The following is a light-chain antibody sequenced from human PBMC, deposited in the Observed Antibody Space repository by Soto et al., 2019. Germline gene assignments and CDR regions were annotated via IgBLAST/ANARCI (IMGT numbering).Light chain of an antibody. Sequence: QSALTQPASVSGSPGQSITISCTGTSSDVGGYNFVSWYQQHPGKAPKLMIFDVSNRPSGVSNRFSGFKSGNTASLNISGLQAEDEADYYCTSYTSSSTLVLFGGGTKLTVL. CDR1: SSDVGGYNF. CDR2: DVS. V-gene: IGLV2-14*01. CDR3: TSYTSSSTLVL. J-gene: IGLJ2*01.